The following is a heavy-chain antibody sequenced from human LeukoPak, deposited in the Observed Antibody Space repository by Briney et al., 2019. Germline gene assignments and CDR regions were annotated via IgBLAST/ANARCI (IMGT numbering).Heavy chain of an antibody. V-gene: IGHV4-59*01. D-gene: IGHD3-22*01. CDR3: ARASPYYDSSGYPTGAARFDY. Sequence: SETLSLTCTVSGGSISSYYWSWIRQPPGKGLDWIGYIYYSGSTNYNPSLKSRVTISVDTSKNQFSLKLSSVTAADTAVYYCARASPYYDSSGYPTGAARFDYWGQGTLVTVSS. J-gene: IGHJ4*02. CDR1: GGSISSYY. CDR2: IYYSGST.